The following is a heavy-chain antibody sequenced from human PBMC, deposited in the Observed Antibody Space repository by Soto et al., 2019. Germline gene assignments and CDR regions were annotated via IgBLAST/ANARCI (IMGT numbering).Heavy chain of an antibody. D-gene: IGHD5-12*01. Sequence: GGSLRLSCAASGFTFSSYAMSWVRQAPGKGLEWVSAISGSGGRTYYADSVKGRFTISRDNSKNTLYLQMNSLRAEDTAVYYCAKPLTSGYDAFDIWGQGTMVTVSS. CDR3: AKPLTSGYDAFDI. J-gene: IGHJ3*02. CDR1: GFTFSSYA. V-gene: IGHV3-23*01. CDR2: ISGSGGRT.